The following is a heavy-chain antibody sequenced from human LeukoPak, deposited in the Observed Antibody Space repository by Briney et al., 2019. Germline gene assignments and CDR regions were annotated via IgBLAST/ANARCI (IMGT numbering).Heavy chain of an antibody. D-gene: IGHD5-24*01. CDR2: MNPNSGNT. Sequence: ASVKVSCKASGYTFTSYGINWVRQATGQGLEWMGWMNPNSGNTGYAQKFQGRVTMTRNTSISTAYMELSSLRSEDTAVYYCARGEVEMATMDIDYWGQGTLVTVSS. V-gene: IGHV1-8*01. CDR3: ARGEVEMATMDIDY. J-gene: IGHJ4*02. CDR1: GYTFTSYG.